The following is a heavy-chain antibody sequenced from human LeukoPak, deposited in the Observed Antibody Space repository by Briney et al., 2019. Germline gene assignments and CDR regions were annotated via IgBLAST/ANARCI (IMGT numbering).Heavy chain of an antibody. V-gene: IGHV4-38-2*02. CDR3: ARDDGGRWDY. D-gene: IGHD4-23*01. CDR1: GYSISSGYY. CDR2: IFHSGST. Sequence: PSETLSLTCTVSGYSISSGYYWGWIRQPPGKGLERIGSIFHSGSTYYNPSLKSRVTISVDTSKNQFSLKLSSVTAADTAVYYCARDDGGRWDYWGQGTLVTVSS. J-gene: IGHJ4*02.